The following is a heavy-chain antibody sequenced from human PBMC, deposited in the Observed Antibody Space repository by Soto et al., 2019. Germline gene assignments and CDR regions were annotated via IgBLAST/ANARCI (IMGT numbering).Heavy chain of an antibody. CDR3: ARFFGGIVGDTAFEY. D-gene: IGHD1-26*01. CDR2: IYYSGST. J-gene: IGHJ4*02. V-gene: IGHV4-61*08. CDR1: GGSISSGGYY. Sequence: SETLSLTCTVSGGSISSGGYYWRWIRQPPGKGLEWIGYIYYSGSTNYNPSLKSRVTISVDTSKNQFSLKLSSVTAADTAVYYCARFFGGIVGDTAFEYWGQGTLVTVSS.